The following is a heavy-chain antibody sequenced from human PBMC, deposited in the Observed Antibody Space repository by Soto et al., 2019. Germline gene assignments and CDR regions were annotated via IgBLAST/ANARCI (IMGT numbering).Heavy chain of an antibody. J-gene: IGHJ4*01. D-gene: IGHD4-17*01. CDR1: GNTFSTYT. CDR2: VIPLFDKT. Sequence: QVPLVQSGPEVKKPGSSVKVSCKASGNTFSTYTINWVRQAPGQGLEWLGRVIPLFDKTDYAQKFQGRVTITADKSTSTAYRELGRLRSEDTAVYYCARGHNDYEDYWAHGTLVTVSS. V-gene: IGHV1-69*08. CDR3: ARGHNDYEDY.